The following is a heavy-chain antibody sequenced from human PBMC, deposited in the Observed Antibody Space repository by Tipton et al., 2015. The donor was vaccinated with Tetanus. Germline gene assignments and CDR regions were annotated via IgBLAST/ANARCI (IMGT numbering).Heavy chain of an antibody. CDR3: ARGPMVRGVTRFDY. CDR1: GGPFSGNY. D-gene: IGHD3-10*01. Sequence: TLSLTCDVYGGPFSGNYWSWIRQPPGKGLEWIGEINHSGSTYYNPSLKSRVTISVDTSKSQFSLKLSSVTAADTAVYYCARGPMVRGVTRFDYWGQGTLVTVSS. J-gene: IGHJ4*02. V-gene: IGHV4-34*01. CDR2: INHSGST.